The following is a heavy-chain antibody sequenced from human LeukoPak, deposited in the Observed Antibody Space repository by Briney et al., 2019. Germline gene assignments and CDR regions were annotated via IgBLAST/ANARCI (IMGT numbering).Heavy chain of an antibody. J-gene: IGHJ4*02. CDR2: IYSGGST. CDR3: ARLRWELLPFSYYFDY. CDR1: GFTVSSNY. Sequence: GGSLRLSCAASGFTVSSNYMSWVRQAPGKGLEWVSVIYSGGSTYYADSVKGRFTISRDNTKNTLYLQMNSLRAEDTAVYYCARLRWELLPFSYYFDYWGQGTLVTVSS. D-gene: IGHD1-26*01. V-gene: IGHV3-53*01.